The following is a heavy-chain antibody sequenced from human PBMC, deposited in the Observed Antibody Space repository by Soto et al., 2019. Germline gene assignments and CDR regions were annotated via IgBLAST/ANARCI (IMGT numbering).Heavy chain of an antibody. CDR1: GGSISSYY. CDR3: ARSRGPNWFDP. CDR2: IYYSGST. J-gene: IGHJ5*02. Sequence: SETLSLTCTVSGGSISSYYWSWIRQPPGKGLEWIGYIYYSGSTNYNPSLKSRVTISVDTSKNQFSLKLSSVTAADTAVYYCARSRGPNWFDPWGQGTLVTVSS. D-gene: IGHD2-2*01. V-gene: IGHV4-59*01.